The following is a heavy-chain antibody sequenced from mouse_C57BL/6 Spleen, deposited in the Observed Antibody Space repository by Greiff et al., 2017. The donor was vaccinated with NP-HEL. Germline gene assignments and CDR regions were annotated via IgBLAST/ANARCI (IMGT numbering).Heavy chain of an antibody. CDR2: IYPGDGDT. J-gene: IGHJ3*01. Sequence: VQLQESGPELVKPGASVKISCKASGYAFSSSWMNWVKQRPGKGLEWIGRIYPGDGDTNYNGKFKGKATLTADKSSSTAYMQLSSLTSEDSAVYFCARTAQATSSWFAYWGQGTLVTVSA. D-gene: IGHD3-2*02. V-gene: IGHV1-82*01. CDR1: GYAFSSSW. CDR3: ARTAQATSSWFAY.